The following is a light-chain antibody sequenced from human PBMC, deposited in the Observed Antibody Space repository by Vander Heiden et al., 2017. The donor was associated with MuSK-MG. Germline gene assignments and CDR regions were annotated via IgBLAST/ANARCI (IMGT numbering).Light chain of an antibody. J-gene: IGLJ2*01. CDR2: QDT. CDR3: QAWDSTTVV. V-gene: IGLV3-1*01. CDR1: DLGESF. Sequence: SYDLTQPPSVSVSAGQTASIPCSGDDLGESFASWYQQKAGQSPVLLIYQDTKRPSGIPERFSGSSSGNTATLTISGTQTMDEATYYCQAWDSTTVVFGGGTQLTVL.